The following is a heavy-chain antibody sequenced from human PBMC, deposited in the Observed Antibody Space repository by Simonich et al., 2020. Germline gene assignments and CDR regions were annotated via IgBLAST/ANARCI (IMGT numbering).Heavy chain of an antibody. Sequence: QVQLVQSGAEVKKPGAAVKVSCKASGYTFTSYDINWVRQATGQGLKEMGRMNPNSGNPGNEPKVQRRVTLTRNTSISTAYMELSSLRSEDTAVYYCARSRYCTNGVCYNWFDPWGQGTLVTVSS. J-gene: IGHJ5*02. D-gene: IGHD2-8*01. CDR3: ARSRYCTNGVCYNWFDP. CDR1: GYTFTSYD. CDR2: MNPNSGNP. V-gene: IGHV1-8*03.